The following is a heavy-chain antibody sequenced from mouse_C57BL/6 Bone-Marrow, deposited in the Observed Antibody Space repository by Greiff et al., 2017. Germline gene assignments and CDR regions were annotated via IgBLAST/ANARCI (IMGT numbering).Heavy chain of an antibody. J-gene: IGHJ2*01. V-gene: IGHV5-6*01. CDR1: GFTFSSYG. CDR2: ISSGGSYT. CDR3: ARHPNWEGGY. D-gene: IGHD4-1*02. Sequence: EVMLVESGGDLVKPGGSLKLSCAASGFTFSSYGMSWVRQTPAKRLEWVATISSGGSYTYYPDSVKGRFTISRDNGKNTLYLKMSSLKAEETAMYYCARHPNWEGGYWGQGTTLTVSS.